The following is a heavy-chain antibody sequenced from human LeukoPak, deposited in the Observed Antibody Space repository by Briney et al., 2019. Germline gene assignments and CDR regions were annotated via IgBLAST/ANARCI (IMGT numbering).Heavy chain of an antibody. V-gene: IGHV3-30-3*01. CDR1: GFTFSSYA. CDR2: ISYDGGNK. D-gene: IGHD7-27*01. Sequence: GRSLRLSCAASGFTFSSYAMHWVRQAPGKGLEWVAVISYDGGNKYYADSVRGQFTISRDNSKNTLYLQMSGLRAEDTAIYYCAKGTGDTAYYFDFWGQGVLVTVSS. CDR3: AKGTGDTAYYFDF. J-gene: IGHJ4*02.